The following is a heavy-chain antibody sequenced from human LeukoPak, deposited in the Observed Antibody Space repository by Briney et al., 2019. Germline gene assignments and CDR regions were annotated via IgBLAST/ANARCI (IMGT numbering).Heavy chain of an antibody. J-gene: IGHJ4*02. CDR2: INSDGSST. CDR1: XXXXXXXX. Sequence: GGSXRLSCAASXXXXXXXXXXXVXXXXXKXXVXVXRINSDGSSTSYADSVKGRXTISRDNAKNTLYLQMNSLRAEDTAVYYCAREEARDGYNYNYWGQGTLVTVSS. V-gene: IGHV3-74*01. D-gene: IGHD5-24*01. CDR3: AREEARDGYNYNY.